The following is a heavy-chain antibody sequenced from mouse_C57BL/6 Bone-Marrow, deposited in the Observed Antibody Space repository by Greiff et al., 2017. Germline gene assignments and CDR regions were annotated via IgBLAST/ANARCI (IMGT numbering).Heavy chain of an antibody. CDR3: ARWGDYGLRRVWFAY. Sequence: VQLQQPGAELVKPGASVKLSCKASGYTFTSYWMHWVKQRPGQGLEWIGMIHPNSGSTNYNEKFKSKATLTVDKSSSTAYMQLSSLTSEDSAVXYCARWGDYGLRRVWFAYWGQGTLVTVSA. V-gene: IGHV1-64*01. D-gene: IGHD2-4*01. CDR2: IHPNSGST. J-gene: IGHJ3*01. CDR1: GYTFTSYW.